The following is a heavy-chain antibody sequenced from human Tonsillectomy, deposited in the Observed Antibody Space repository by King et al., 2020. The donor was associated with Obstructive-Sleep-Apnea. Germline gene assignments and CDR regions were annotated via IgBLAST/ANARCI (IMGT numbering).Heavy chain of an antibody. CDR2: IYYSGST. CDR1: GGSISSGGYY. D-gene: IGHD3-9*01. V-gene: IGHV4-31*03. Sequence: QLQESGPGLVKPSQTLSLTCTVSGGSISSGGYYWSWIRQHPGKGLEWIGYIYYSGSTYYNPSLKCRVTISVDTSKNQFSLKLSSVTAADTAVYYCVRGYDILTGHDYWGQGTLVTVSS. CDR3: VRGYDILTGHDY. J-gene: IGHJ4*02.